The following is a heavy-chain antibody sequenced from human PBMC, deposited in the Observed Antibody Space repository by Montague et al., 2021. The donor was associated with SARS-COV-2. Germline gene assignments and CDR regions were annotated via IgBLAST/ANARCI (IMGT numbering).Heavy chain of an antibody. Sequence: ETLSLTCAVSGGSISSGTWWTWVRQPPGKGLEWTGEISHSGGTNYNPSLKSRVTISVDKSKNQFSLNLNSVTAADTAVYYCARLSSDIGGYFWFDPWGQGTLVSVSS. D-gene: IGHD1-26*01. CDR1: GGSISSGTW. CDR2: ISHSGGT. V-gene: IGHV4-4*02. CDR3: ARLSSDIGGYFWFDP. J-gene: IGHJ5*02.